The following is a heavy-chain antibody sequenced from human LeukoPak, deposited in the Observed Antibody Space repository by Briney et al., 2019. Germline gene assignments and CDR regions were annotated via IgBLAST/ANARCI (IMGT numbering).Heavy chain of an antibody. V-gene: IGHV7-4-1*02. CDR1: GYTFTGYY. J-gene: IGHJ5*02. D-gene: IGHD3-22*01. CDR2: INTNTGNP. CDR3: ARAKYYYDSSGYYYVEWFDP. Sequence: ASVKVSCKASGYTFTGYYMHWVRRDPGQGLEWMGWINTNTGNPTYAQGFTGRFVFSLDTSVSTAYLQISSLKAEDTAVYYCARAKYYYDSSGYYYVEWFDPWGQGTLVTVSS.